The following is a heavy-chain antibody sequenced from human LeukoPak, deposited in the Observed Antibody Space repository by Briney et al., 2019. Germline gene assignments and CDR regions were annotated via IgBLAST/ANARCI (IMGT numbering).Heavy chain of an antibody. CDR2: VKEDGSEK. V-gene: IGHV3-7*01. D-gene: IGHD3-10*01. J-gene: IGHJ4*02. Sequence: GGSLRLSCAASGFTFSRHWMSRVRQAPGKGLEWVADVKEDGSEKTYVDSVKGRFTISRDNAKNSLYLQMNSLRAEDTAVYYCARWLVFRGVSYFDYWGQGTMVTVSS. CDR1: GFTFSRHW. CDR3: ARWLVFRGVSYFDY.